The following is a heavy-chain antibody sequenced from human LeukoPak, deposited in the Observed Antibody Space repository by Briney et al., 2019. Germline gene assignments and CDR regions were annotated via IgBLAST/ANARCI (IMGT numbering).Heavy chain of an antibody. CDR2: IYPHSDTT. V-gene: IGHV1-46*01. Sequence: ASVKVSCKTSGYTFTSYYVHWVRQAPGQGLEYMGVIYPHSDTTSYAQKFQGRVTMTRDTSTSTVYMELSSLRSEDTAVFFCAREAPRTLYFDYWGQGTLVTVSS. J-gene: IGHJ4*02. D-gene: IGHD3-16*01. CDR1: GYTFTSYY. CDR3: AREAPRTLYFDY.